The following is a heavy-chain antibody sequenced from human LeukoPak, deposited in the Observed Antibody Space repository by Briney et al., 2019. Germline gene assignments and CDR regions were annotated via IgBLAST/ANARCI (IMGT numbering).Heavy chain of an antibody. CDR2: IYYSGST. J-gene: IGHJ3*02. Sequence: SETLSLTCTVSGGSISSYYWSWIRQPPGKGLEWIGYIYYSGSTNYNPSLKSRVTISVDTSKNQFSLKLSSVTAADTAVYYCARVIRYYYDSSGYDAFDIWGQGTMVTVSS. D-gene: IGHD3-22*01. CDR1: GGSISSYY. V-gene: IGHV4-59*01. CDR3: ARVIRYYYDSSGYDAFDI.